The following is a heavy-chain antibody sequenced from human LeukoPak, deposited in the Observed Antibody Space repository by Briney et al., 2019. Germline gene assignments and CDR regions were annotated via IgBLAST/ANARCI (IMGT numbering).Heavy chain of an antibody. CDR3: AKEGPTGATKFDY. D-gene: IGHD2-8*02. J-gene: IGHJ4*02. CDR2: ISENGGTT. Sequence: PGGSLRLSCAASGFTFSSYAMSWLRQAPGKGVEWVSAISENGGTTYYADSVHPLSTISTDNPNNTLSLQLNRLRPDDTAVYYFAKEGPTGATKFDYWGQGTLVTVSS. CDR1: GFTFSSYA. V-gene: IGHV3-23*01.